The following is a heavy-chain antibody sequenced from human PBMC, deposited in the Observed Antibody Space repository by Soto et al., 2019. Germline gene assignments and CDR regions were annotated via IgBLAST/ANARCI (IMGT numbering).Heavy chain of an antibody. CDR1: GGSISSGGYY. D-gene: IGHD5-18*01. Sequence: PSETLSLTCTVSGGSISSGGYYWSWIRQHPGKGLEWIGYIYYSGSTHYNPSLKSRVTISVDTSKNQFSLKLSSVTAADTAVYYCARGPKPSIQLWLKAGMDVRGRGTTVTVSS. CDR2: IYYSGST. V-gene: IGHV4-31*03. J-gene: IGHJ6*02. CDR3: ARGPKPSIQLWLKAGMDV.